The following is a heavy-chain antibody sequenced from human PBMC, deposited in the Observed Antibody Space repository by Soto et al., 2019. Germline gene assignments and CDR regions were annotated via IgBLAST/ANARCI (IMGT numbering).Heavy chain of an antibody. Sequence: SETLSLTCTVSGGSITSSDDYWGWIRQPPGKGLEWIGTIDDSGTTFYNPSLKSRVTISVDTSKDQFSLKLNSVTAADTAVYYCARSPQSLYDPFDIWGQGTMVTVSS. J-gene: IGHJ3*02. CDR2: IDDSGTT. V-gene: IGHV4-39*01. CDR1: GGSITSSDDY. CDR3: ARSPQSLYDPFDI.